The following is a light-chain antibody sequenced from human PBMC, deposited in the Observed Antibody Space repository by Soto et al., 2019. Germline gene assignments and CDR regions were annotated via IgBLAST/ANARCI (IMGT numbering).Light chain of an antibody. CDR1: QSINNW. CDR3: QQYDGNLRT. Sequence: DIQMTQSPSTLSASVGDRVTITCRASQSINNWLAWYQQKPGKAPKLLIYDTSNLEVGVPSRFSGSGSGTEFTLTISSLQPDDCATYYCQQYDGNLRTFGKGTNVEIK. CDR2: DTS. J-gene: IGKJ1*01. V-gene: IGKV1-5*01.